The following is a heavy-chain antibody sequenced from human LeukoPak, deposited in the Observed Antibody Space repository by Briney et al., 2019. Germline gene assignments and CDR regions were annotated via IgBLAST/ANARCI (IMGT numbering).Heavy chain of an antibody. CDR1: GFTFDDYA. Sequence: GGSLRLSCAASGFTFDDYAMHWVRQAPGKGLEWASGISWNSGSIGYADSVKGRFTISRDNAKNSLYLQMNSLRVEDTAVYYCARAQTMVAYPFLYWGQGTLVTVSS. J-gene: IGHJ4*02. V-gene: IGHV3-9*01. D-gene: IGHD4/OR15-4a*01. CDR3: ARAQTMVAYPFLY. CDR2: ISWNSGSI.